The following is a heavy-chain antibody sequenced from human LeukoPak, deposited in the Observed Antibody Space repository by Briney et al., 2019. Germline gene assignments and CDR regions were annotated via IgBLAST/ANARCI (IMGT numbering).Heavy chain of an antibody. CDR3: AKDRRACSSSSCYYRFDY. Sequence: GGSMRLSCAASEFTFSSYAMSWVRQAPGKGLEWVSAISDSGGSTYYADSVKGRFTISRDNSKNTVYLQMNSLRAEDTAVYYCAKDRRACSSSSCYYRFDYWGQGTLVTVSS. J-gene: IGHJ4*02. CDR1: EFTFSSYA. CDR2: ISDSGGST. D-gene: IGHD2-2*01. V-gene: IGHV3-23*01.